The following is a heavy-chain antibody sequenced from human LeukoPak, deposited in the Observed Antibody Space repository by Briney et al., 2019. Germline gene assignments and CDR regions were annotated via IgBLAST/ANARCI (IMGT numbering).Heavy chain of an antibody. CDR3: ARATTVTTSLHFDY. D-gene: IGHD4-17*01. Sequence: SETLSLTCTVSGGSISSSSYYWGWIRQPPGKGLEWIGSIYYSGSTYYNPSVKSRVTISVDPSKNQFSLKLSSVTAADTAVYYCARATTVTTSLHFDYWGQGTLVTVSS. J-gene: IGHJ4*02. CDR1: GGSISSSSYY. V-gene: IGHV4-39*07. CDR2: IYYSGST.